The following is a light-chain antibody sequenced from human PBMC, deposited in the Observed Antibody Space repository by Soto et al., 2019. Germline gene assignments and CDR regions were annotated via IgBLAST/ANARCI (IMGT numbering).Light chain of an antibody. Sequence: DVVMTQSPLSLPVTLGQPASISCRSSQSLAYSDGNTYLNWFQQRPGQSPRRLIYKVSNRDSGVPDRFSGSGSGTDFTLKISRVEAEDVGVYYCMQCTHWPPYTFGQGTKREIK. J-gene: IGKJ2*01. V-gene: IGKV2-30*01. CDR3: MQCTHWPPYT. CDR1: QSLAYSDGNTY. CDR2: KVS.